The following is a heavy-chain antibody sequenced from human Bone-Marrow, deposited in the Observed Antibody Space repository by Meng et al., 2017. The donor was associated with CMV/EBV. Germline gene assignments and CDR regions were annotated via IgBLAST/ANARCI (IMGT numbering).Heavy chain of an antibody. CDR3: ARLRPFDY. CDR2: IYYSGST. J-gene: IGHJ4*02. V-gene: IGHV4-39*07. Sequence: ESLKISCTVSGGSVSSNIFYWNWIRQPPGKGLEWIGNIYYSGSTYYNPSLKSRVTISVDTSKNQFSLNLSSVTAADTAVYYCARLRPFDYWGQGTLVTVSS. CDR1: GGSVSSNIFY.